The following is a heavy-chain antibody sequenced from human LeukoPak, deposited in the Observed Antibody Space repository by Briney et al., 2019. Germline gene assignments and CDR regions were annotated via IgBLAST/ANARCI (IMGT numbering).Heavy chain of an antibody. Sequence: GGSLRLSCAGSGFTFSAYGIHWVRQIPGKGLEWITFITYEGGFKHYADSVKGRFTISRDKSTNTVFLQMNNLSVEDTALYYCARERSRYCTTTCQDYMDVWGKGTTVTVAS. V-gene: IGHV3-30*06. CDR1: GFTFSAYG. J-gene: IGHJ6*03. CDR3: ARERSRYCTTTCQDYMDV. D-gene: IGHD2-15*01. CDR2: ITYEGGFK.